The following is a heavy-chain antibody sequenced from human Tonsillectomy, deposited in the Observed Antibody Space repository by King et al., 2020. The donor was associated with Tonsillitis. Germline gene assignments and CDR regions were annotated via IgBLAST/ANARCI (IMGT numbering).Heavy chain of an antibody. D-gene: IGHD6-19*01. CDR2: IYYSGRT. V-gene: IGHV4-31*03. CDR3: ARERPSSSAQHNYFDY. CDR1: GGYISSGGYY. Sequence: VQLQESGPGLVKPSQTLSLTCTVSGGYISSGGYYWSWIRQHPGKGLEWIGYIYYSGRTSYNPSLKSRVTISVDTSKNQFSLKLSSVTAADTAVYYCARERPSSSAQHNYFDYWGQGTLVTVSS. J-gene: IGHJ4*02.